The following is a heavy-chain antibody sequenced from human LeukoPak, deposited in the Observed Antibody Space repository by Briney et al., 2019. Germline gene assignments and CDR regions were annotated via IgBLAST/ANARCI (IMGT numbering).Heavy chain of an antibody. J-gene: IGHJ3*02. D-gene: IGHD4-23*01. Sequence: ASVKVSCKASGYTFTGYYMNWVRQAPGQGLEWMGWINPNSDDTNYAQKFQGRVTMTRDTSISTAYMELNRLKSDDTAVYYCARLTGSLTTMVDAFDIWGQGTMVIVSS. CDR3: ARLTGSLTTMVDAFDI. V-gene: IGHV1-2*02. CDR2: INPNSDDT. CDR1: GYTFTGYY.